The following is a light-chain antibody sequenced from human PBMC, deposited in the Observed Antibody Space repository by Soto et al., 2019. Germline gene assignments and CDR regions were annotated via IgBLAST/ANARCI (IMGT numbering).Light chain of an antibody. CDR3: QQYDYLIT. CDR1: QSLNSNY. J-gene: IGKJ5*01. Sequence: EIVLTQSPGTLSLSPGERATLSCRASQSLNSNYLAWHQQKPGQAPRLLIYDTFSRATGIPDRFSGSGSGTDFTLTISRLAPEDFAVYFCQQYDYLITFGQGTRLEIK. CDR2: DTF. V-gene: IGKV3-20*01.